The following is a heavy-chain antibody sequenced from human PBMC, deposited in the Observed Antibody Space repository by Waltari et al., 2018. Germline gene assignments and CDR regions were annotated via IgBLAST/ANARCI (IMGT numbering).Heavy chain of an antibody. J-gene: IGHJ3*01. Sequence: QEQLVESGGGVVQPGRSLSPSCAASGFSFSNYVLHWGRQAPGKGVEWVAVMGIDGSDYKQYAESVKGRLTISRDNSKYTLYLQMNSLRDEDTAMYYCAREGDSSGFAGAFDVWGQGTMVTVSS. D-gene: IGHD3-22*01. V-gene: IGHV3-30*04. CDR3: AREGDSSGFAGAFDV. CDR1: GFSFSNYV. CDR2: MGIDGSDYK.